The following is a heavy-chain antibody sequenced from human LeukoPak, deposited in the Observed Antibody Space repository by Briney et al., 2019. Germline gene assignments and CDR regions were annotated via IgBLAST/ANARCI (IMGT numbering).Heavy chain of an antibody. CDR1: GFTFSDYY. CDR3: ARDRQDSDYVWGSYPLDY. CDR2: ISSSSSYT. D-gene: IGHD3-16*02. Sequence: GGSLRLSCAASGFTFSDYYMSWIRQAPGKGLEWVSYISSSSSYTNYADSVKGRFTISRDNAKNSLYLQMNSLRAEDTAVYYCARDRQDSDYVWGSYPLDYWGQGTLVTVSS. J-gene: IGHJ4*02. V-gene: IGHV3-11*06.